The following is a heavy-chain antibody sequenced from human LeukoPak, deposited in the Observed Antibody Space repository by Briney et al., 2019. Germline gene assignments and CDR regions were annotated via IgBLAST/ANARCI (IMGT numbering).Heavy chain of an antibody. CDR1: GYTFTSYY. Sequence: ASVKVSCKASGYTFTSYYMHWVRQAPGQGLEWMGIINPSGGSTSYAQKFQGRVTMTRDTSTSTVYMELSSLRSEDTAMYYCAREGITYYYDSSGYYYWGQGTLVTVSS. J-gene: IGHJ4*02. CDR2: INPSGGST. CDR3: AREGITYYYDSSGYYY. D-gene: IGHD3-22*01. V-gene: IGHV1-46*01.